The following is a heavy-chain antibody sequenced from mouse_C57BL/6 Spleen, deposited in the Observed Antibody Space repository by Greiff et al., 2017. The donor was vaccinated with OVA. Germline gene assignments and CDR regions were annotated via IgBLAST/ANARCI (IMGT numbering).Heavy chain of an antibody. CDR2: IDPSDSYT. D-gene: IGHD1-1*01. Sequence: QVQLQQPGAELVKPGASVKLSCKASGYTFTSYWMQWVKQRPGQGLEWIGEIDPSDSYTNYNQKFKGKAKLTVDTSSSTAYMQLSSLTSEDSAVYYCATPYGSSSYYFDYWGQGTTLTVSS. CDR1: GYTFTSYW. CDR3: ATPYGSSSYYFDY. V-gene: IGHV1-50*01. J-gene: IGHJ2*01.